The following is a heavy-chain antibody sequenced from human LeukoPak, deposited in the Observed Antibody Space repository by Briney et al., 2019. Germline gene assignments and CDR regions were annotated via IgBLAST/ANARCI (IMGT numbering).Heavy chain of an antibody. CDR2: ISAYNGNT. V-gene: IGHV1-18*04. J-gene: IGHJ4*02. D-gene: IGHD3-10*01. CDR3: ARGSRLLWFGEYLFDY. Sequence: ASVKVSCKAFGYTFTSNYMHWVRQAPGQGLEWMGWISAYNGNTNYAQKLQGRVTMTTDTSTSTAYMELRSLRSDDTAVYYCARGSRLLWFGEYLFDYWGQGTLVTVSS. CDR1: GYTFTSNY.